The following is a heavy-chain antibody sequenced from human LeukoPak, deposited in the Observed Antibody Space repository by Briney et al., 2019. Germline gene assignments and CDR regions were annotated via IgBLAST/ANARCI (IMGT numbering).Heavy chain of an antibody. V-gene: IGHV7-4-1*02. CDR1: GYCFTNYA. J-gene: IGHJ4*02. Sequence: ASVKVSCKASGYCFTNYAMNWVRQAPGQGLEWMGWIHPSTGNPTYAQGFTGRFVFSLDTSVSTTYLQISSLKAEDTAVYFCARAFQSLGGLSLPDYWGQGTLLTVSS. CDR2: IHPSTGNP. D-gene: IGHD3-16*02. CDR3: ARAFQSLGGLSLPDY.